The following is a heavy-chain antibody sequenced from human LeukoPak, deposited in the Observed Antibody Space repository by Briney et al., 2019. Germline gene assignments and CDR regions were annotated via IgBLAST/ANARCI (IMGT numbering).Heavy chain of an antibody. D-gene: IGHD3-22*01. CDR2: IYTSGST. Sequence: SETLSLTCTVSGGSISSGSYYWSWIRQPAGKGLEWIGRIYTSGSTNYNPSLKSRVTISVDTSKNQFSLKLSSVTAADTAVYYCARDPDTPLYDSSGPPVFWGQGTLVTVSS. V-gene: IGHV4-61*02. CDR1: GGSISSGSYY. CDR3: ARDPDTPLYDSSGPPVF. J-gene: IGHJ4*02.